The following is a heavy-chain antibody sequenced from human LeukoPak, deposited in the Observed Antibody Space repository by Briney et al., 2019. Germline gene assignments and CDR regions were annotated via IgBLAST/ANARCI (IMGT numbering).Heavy chain of an antibody. CDR2: IYTSGST. J-gene: IGHJ3*02. V-gene: IGHV4-4*07. D-gene: IGHD5-18*01. CDR1: GVSISSYY. Sequence: PSETLSLTCTVSGVSISSYYWSWIRQPAGKGLEWIGRIYTSGSTNYNPSLKSRVTMSVDTSKNQFSLRLNSVTAADTAVYYCARGDHHLSGYSYGCGDVYAFDIWGQGTMVTVSS. CDR3: ARGDHHLSGYSYGCGDVYAFDI.